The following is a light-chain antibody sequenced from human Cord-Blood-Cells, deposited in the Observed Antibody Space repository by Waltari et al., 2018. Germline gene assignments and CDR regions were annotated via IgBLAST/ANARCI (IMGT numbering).Light chain of an antibody. Sequence: DIVMTQSPLSLPVTPGEPASISCWPSQSLLHSNGYNYFDLYLQKPGQSPQLLIYLGSNRASGVPDRFSGSGSGTDFTLKISRVEAEDVGVYYCMQALQTPLTFGGGTKVEIK. V-gene: IGKV2-28*01. J-gene: IGKJ4*01. CDR3: MQALQTPLT. CDR2: LGS. CDR1: QSLLHSNGYNY.